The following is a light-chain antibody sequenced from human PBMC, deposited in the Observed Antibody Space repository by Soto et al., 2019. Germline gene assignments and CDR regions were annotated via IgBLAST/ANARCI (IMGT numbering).Light chain of an antibody. CDR2: DAS. V-gene: IGKV1-5*01. CDR3: QQYSDFLIS. CDR1: QSISRS. J-gene: IGKJ3*01. Sequence: DIQMTQSPSTLSASVGDRVTITCRASQSISRSLAWYQQKPGKAPSLLIYDASSLEGGVPSRFRCSGLRTEFTLTITNLQPADFATYYCQQYSDFLISFGPGTKVDIK.